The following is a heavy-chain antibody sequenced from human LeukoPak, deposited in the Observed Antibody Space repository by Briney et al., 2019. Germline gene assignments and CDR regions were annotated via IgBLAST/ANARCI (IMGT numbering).Heavy chain of an antibody. J-gene: IGHJ6*03. D-gene: IGHD6-19*01. V-gene: IGHV3-21*01. Sequence: GGSLRLSCAASGFTFSTYNMNWVRQAPGKGLEWVSSISSSSSYIYYADSVKGRFTISRDNSKNTLYLQMNSLRAEDTAVYYCAKDHTYSSGWYGAPVYYYYYMDVWGKGTTVTISS. CDR2: ISSSSSYI. CDR3: AKDHTYSSGWYGAPVYYYYYMDV. CDR1: GFTFSTYN.